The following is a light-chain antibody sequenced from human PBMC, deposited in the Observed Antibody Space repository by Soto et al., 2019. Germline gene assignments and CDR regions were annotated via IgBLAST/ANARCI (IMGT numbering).Light chain of an antibody. J-gene: IGKJ1*01. CDR2: TTS. Sequence: EVVMTQSPATLSVSPGERATFSFRASESVGSNLAWYQQKPGQAPSVLIYTTSTRESGVPARFSGSGSGTDFTLTISCLQSEDFATYYCQQYYSYPRTFGQGTQVDNK. CDR1: ESVGSN. V-gene: IGKV3-15*01. CDR3: QQYYSYPRT.